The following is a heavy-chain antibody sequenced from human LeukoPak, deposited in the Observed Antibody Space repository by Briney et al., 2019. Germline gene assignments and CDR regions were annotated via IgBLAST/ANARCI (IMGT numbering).Heavy chain of an antibody. J-gene: IGHJ4*02. D-gene: IGHD6-13*01. Sequence: EASVKVSCKASGYTFTSYGISWVRQAPGQGLEWMGWINTNTGNPTYAQGFTGRFVFSLDTSVSTAYLQITSLKAEDTAVYYCARVYRSSWYPMDYWGQGTLVTVSS. CDR2: INTNTGNP. CDR1: GYTFTSYG. V-gene: IGHV7-4-1*02. CDR3: ARVYRSSWYPMDY.